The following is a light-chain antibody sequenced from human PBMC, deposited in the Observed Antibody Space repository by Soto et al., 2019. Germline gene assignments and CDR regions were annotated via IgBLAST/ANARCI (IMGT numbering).Light chain of an antibody. CDR1: SSDVGGYNY. Sequence: QSVLTQPPSASGSPGQSVTISCTGASSDVGGYNYVSWYQHHPGKAPKLMIYEVSKRPSGVPDRFSGSKSGNTASLTVSGLQAEDEADYYCSSYGGSNNYVFGTGTKVTLL. CDR3: SSYGGSNNYV. CDR2: EVS. J-gene: IGLJ1*01. V-gene: IGLV2-8*01.